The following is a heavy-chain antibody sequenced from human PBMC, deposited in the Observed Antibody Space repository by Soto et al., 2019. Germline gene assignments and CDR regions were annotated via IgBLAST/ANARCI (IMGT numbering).Heavy chain of an antibody. CDR3: AREKEQQLAPRYYGMDV. CDR2: IWYDGSNK. J-gene: IGHJ6*02. V-gene: IGHV3-33*01. D-gene: IGHD6-13*01. Sequence: GGSLRLSCAASGFTFSSYGMHWVRQAPGKGLEWVAVIWYDGSNKYYADSVKGRFTISRDNSKNTLYLQMNSLRAEDTAVYYCAREKEQQLAPRYYGMDVWGQGTTVTVSS. CDR1: GFTFSSYG.